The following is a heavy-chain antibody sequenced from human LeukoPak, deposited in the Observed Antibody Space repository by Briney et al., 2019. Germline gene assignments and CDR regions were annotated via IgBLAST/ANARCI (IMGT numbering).Heavy chain of an antibody. CDR2: IYHSGST. CDR1: GGSISSYY. J-gene: IGHJ6*03. V-gene: IGHV4-59*08. Sequence: PSETLSLTCTVSGGSISSYYWNWIRQPPGKGLEWIGSIYHSGSTDYNPSLKSRVTISVDTSKNQFSLKLSSVTAADTAVYYCARGPRRHYDSSCYYYGGCYMDVWGKGTTVTVSS. D-gene: IGHD3-22*01. CDR3: ARGPRRHYDSSCYYYGGCYMDV.